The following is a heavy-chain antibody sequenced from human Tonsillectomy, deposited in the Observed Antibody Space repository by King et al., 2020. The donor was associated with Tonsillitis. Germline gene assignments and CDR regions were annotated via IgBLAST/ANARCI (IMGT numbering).Heavy chain of an antibody. V-gene: IGHV3-53*04. Sequence: VQLVESGGGLVQPGGSLRLSCAASGFTVSSNYMSWVRQAPGKGLEWVSVIYSGGSKYYADSVKGRFTISRHNSKKTLYLQMNSVRAEETAVYYCARDVTYYDFLHVYYTGGDAFDIWGQGTMVTVSS. CDR3: ARDVTYYDFLHVYYTGGDAFDI. CDR1: GFTVSSNY. J-gene: IGHJ3*02. D-gene: IGHD3-3*01. CDR2: IYSGGSK.